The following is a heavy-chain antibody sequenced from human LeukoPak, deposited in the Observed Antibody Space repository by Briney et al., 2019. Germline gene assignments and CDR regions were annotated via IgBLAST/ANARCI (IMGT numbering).Heavy chain of an antibody. J-gene: IGHJ6*02. V-gene: IGHV3-21*01. D-gene: IGHD2-2*01. CDR1: DSTFSSFS. CDR2: ISSRSAHI. CDR3: ARDRSTSRYYHGMDV. Sequence: GSLRLSCAASDSTFSSFSMRWVRQAPGKGLFWVAAISSRSAHIYYADSVKGRFTISRDNGKKSLYLEMNNLRADDTAVYYCARDRSTSRYYHGMDVWGPGTTVIVSS.